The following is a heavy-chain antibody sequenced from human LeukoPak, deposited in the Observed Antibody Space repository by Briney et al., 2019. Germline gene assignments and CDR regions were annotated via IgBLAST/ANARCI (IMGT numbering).Heavy chain of an antibody. CDR1: GFTFSSYA. CDR2: ISYDGSNK. V-gene: IGHV3-30-3*01. Sequence: LAGGSLRLSCAASGFTFSSYAMSWVRQAPGKGLEWVAVISYDGSNKYYADSVKGRFTISRDNSKNTLYLQMNSLRAEDTAVYYCARGTVVVIATLDYWGQGTLVTVSS. CDR3: ARGTVVVIATLDY. J-gene: IGHJ4*02. D-gene: IGHD2-21*01.